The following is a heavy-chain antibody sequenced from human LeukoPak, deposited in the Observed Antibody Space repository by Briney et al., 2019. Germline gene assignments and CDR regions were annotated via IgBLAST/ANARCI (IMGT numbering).Heavy chain of an antibody. CDR1: GGSFSGYY. CDR3: ARRPGPGIAAAGTQWFDP. Sequence: SETLSLTCAVYGGSFSGYYWSWIRQPPGKGLEWIGEINHSGSTNYNPSLKSRVTISVDTSKNQFSLKLSSVTAADTAVYYCARRPGPGIAAAGTQWFDPWGQGTLVTVSS. D-gene: IGHD6-13*01. J-gene: IGHJ5*02. CDR2: INHSGST. V-gene: IGHV4-34*01.